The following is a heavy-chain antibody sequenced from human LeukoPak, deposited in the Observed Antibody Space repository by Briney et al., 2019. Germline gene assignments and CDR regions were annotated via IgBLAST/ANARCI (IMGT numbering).Heavy chain of an antibody. CDR3: AREGLLWFGETDYYYYGMDV. V-gene: IGHV3-7*01. D-gene: IGHD3-10*01. Sequence: GGSLRLSCAASGFTFSSYWMSWVRQAPGKGLEWVANIKQDGSEKYYVDSVKGRFTISRDNAKNSLYLQMNSLRAEDTAVYYCAREGLLWFGETDYYYYGMDVWGQGTTVTVS. CDR1: GFTFSSYW. J-gene: IGHJ6*02. CDR2: IKQDGSEK.